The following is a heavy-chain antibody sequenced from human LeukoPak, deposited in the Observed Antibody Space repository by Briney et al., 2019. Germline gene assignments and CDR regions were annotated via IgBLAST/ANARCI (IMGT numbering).Heavy chain of an antibody. Sequence: RASVKVSCKASGGTFSSYAISWVRQAPGQGLEWMGWISAYNGNTNYAQKLQGRVTMTTDTSTSTAYMELRSLRSDDTAVYYCARQGIAVAGAVSRTIDYWGQGTLVTVSS. CDR2: ISAYNGNT. D-gene: IGHD6-19*01. V-gene: IGHV1-18*01. CDR1: GGTFSSYA. CDR3: ARQGIAVAGAVSRTIDY. J-gene: IGHJ4*02.